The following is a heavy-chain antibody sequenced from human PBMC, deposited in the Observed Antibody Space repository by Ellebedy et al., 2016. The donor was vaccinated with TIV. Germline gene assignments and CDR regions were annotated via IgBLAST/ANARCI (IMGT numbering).Heavy chain of an antibody. D-gene: IGHD4-17*01. V-gene: IGHV3-7*01. CDR3: ATDGSYGDYRSPTQAFAM. CDR1: GFSFRSYW. Sequence: GESLKISCGASGFSFRSYWMTWVRQAPGKGLEWVANINQDGSDEYYVDSVKGRFTIARDNAKNSLYLQMGSLGVEDTAVYYCATDGSYGDYRSPTQAFAMWGQGTMVAVSS. J-gene: IGHJ3*02. CDR2: INQDGSDE.